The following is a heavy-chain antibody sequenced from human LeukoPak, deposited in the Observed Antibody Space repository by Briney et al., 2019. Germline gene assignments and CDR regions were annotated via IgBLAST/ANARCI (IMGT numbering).Heavy chain of an antibody. V-gene: IGHV1-18*01. D-gene: IGHD6-13*01. CDR3: ARGIAAAGTLYYYYYGMDV. CDR1: GYTFTSYG. J-gene: IGHJ6*02. CDR2: ISAYNGNT. Sequence: GASVKVSCKASGYTFTSYGISWVRQAPGQGLEWMGWISAYNGNTNYAQKLQGRVTMTTDTSTSTAYMELRSLRSDNTAVYYCARGIAAAGTLYYYYYGMDVWGQGTTVTVSS.